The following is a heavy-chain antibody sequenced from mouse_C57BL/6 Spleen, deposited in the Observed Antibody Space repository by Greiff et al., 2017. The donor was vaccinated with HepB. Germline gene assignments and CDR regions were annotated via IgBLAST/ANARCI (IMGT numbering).Heavy chain of an antibody. CDR2: IDPEDGET. J-gene: IGHJ4*01. CDR3: ARGYGSSYDAMDY. V-gene: IGHV14-2*01. Sequence: DVKLQESGAELVKPGASVKLSCTASGFNIKDYYMHWVKQRTEQGLEWIGRIDPEDGETKYAPKFQGKATITADTSSNTAYLQLSSLTSEDTAVYYCARGYGSSYDAMDYWGQGTSVTVSS. D-gene: IGHD1-1*01. CDR1: GFNIKDYY.